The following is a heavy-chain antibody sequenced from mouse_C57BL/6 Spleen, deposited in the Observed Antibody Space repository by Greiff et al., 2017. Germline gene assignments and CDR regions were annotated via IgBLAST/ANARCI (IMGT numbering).Heavy chain of an antibody. CDR2: IYPGDGDT. CDR3: SRTGAGKDYFDY. J-gene: IGHJ2*01. CDR1: GYAFSSSW. V-gene: IGHV1-82*01. D-gene: IGHD3-3*01. Sequence: QVQLKESGPELVKPGASVKISCKASGYAFSSSWMNWVKQRPGKGLEWIGRIYPGDGDTNYNGKFKGKATLTADKSSSTAYLQLSSLTSEDSAVYFCSRTGAGKDYFDYWGQGTTLTVSS.